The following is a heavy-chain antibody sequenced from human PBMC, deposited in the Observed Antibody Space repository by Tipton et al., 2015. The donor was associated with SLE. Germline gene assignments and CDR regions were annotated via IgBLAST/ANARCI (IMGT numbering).Heavy chain of an antibody. Sequence: QLVQSGAEVKKPGESLKISCKGFGYTFSNYWIGWVRQMPGKGLEWLGLIFPRDSDTRHSPSIEGHVTISADQSISTAYLQWSGLRASDTAIYYCARPRHVTAPNHAFDIWGQGTMVTVSS. CDR1: GYTFSNYW. J-gene: IGHJ3*02. CDR2: IFPRDSDT. CDR3: ARPRHVTAPNHAFDI. D-gene: IGHD2-15*01. V-gene: IGHV5-51*03.